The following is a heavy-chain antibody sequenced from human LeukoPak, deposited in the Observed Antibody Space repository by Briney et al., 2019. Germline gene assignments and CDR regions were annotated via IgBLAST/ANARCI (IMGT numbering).Heavy chain of an antibody. CDR2: ISAYNGNT. J-gene: IGHJ3*02. CDR3: ARDWTVGTHDAFDI. CDR1: GYTFTSYG. Sequence: ASVKVSCKASGYTFTSYGISWVRQAPGQGLEWMGWISAYNGNTNYAQMLQGRVTMTTDTSTSTAYMELRSLRSDDTAVYYCARDWTVGTHDAFDIWGQGTMVTVSS. V-gene: IGHV1-18*01. D-gene: IGHD3/OR15-3a*01.